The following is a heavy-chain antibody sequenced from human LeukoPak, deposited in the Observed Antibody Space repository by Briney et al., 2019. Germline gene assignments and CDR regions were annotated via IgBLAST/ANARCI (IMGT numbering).Heavy chain of an antibody. J-gene: IGHJ4*02. CDR1: GFTFSSYE. D-gene: IGHD3-10*01. CDR2: ISSSSSYI. CDR3: ASLGMVRGVIQRDVDY. Sequence: GGSLRLSCAASGFTFSSYEMNWVRQAPGKGLEWVSSISSSSSYIYYADSVKGRFTISRDNAKNSLYLQMNSLRAEDTAVYYCASLGMVRGVIQRDVDYWGQGTLVTVSS. V-gene: IGHV3-21*01.